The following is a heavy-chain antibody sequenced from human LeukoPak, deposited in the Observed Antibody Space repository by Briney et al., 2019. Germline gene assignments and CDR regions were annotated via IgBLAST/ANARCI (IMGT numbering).Heavy chain of an antibody. J-gene: IGHJ3*02. CDR3: ALYYYDSSGLSGDAFDI. V-gene: IGHV3-53*01. CDR2: IYSGGST. CDR1: GFTFSSYS. D-gene: IGHD3-22*01. Sequence: GGSLRLSCAASGFTFSSYSMNWVRQAPGKGLEWVSVIYSGGSTYYADSVKGRFTISRDNSKNTLYLQMNSLRAEDTAVYYCALYYYDSSGLSGDAFDIWGQGTMVTVSS.